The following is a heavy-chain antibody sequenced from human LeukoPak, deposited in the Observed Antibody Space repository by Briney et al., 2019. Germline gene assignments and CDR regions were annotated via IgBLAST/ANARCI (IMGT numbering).Heavy chain of an antibody. CDR2: IYSGGST. Sequence: GGSLRLSCAASGFTVSSNYMSWVRQAPGKGLEWVSVIYSGGSTYYADSVKGRFTISRDNSKNTLYLQMNSLRAEDTAVYYCARDPMVRDNNTKWGQGTLVTVSS. CDR3: ARDPMVRDNNTK. V-gene: IGHV3-66*01. D-gene: IGHD3-10*01. CDR1: GFTVSSNY. J-gene: IGHJ4*02.